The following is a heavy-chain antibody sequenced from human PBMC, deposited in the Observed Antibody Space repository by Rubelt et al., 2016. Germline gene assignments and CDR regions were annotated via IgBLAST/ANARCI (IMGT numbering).Heavy chain of an antibody. Sequence: QVQLVESGGGVVQPGRSLRLSCAASGFTFSSYGMHWVRQAPGKGLAWVAVIWYDGSNKYYADSVKVRFTTSRDNSKNTRYLQMNSLRAEDTAVYYCARGRSGSYPDAFDIWGQGTMVTVSS. D-gene: IGHD1-26*01. CDR2: IWYDGSNK. J-gene: IGHJ3*02. V-gene: IGHV3-33*01. CDR3: ARGRSGSYPDAFDI. CDR1: GFTFSSYG.